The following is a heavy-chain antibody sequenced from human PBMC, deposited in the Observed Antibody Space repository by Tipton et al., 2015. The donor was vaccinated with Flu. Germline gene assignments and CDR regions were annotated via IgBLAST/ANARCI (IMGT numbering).Heavy chain of an antibody. CDR1: GYSISNGYY. V-gene: IGHV4-38-2*02. D-gene: IGHD5/OR15-5a*01. CDR3: AREHSSVWRDFDY. J-gene: IGHJ4*02. Sequence: GLVKPSETLSLTCAVSGYSISNGYYWGWIRQSPGKGLEWIGNILHTGSAYLNPSLKSRVTMSVDTSMNQFSLRLISVTAADTALYYCAREHSSVWRDFDYLGQGKLVIVSS. CDR2: ILHTGSA.